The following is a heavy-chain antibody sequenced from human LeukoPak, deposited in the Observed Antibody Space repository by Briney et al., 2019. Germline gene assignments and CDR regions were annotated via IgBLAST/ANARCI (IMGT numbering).Heavy chain of an antibody. CDR1: GFTFSSYG. CDR3: APEGDGYILFDY. J-gene: IGHJ4*02. CDR2: ISYDGSNK. Sequence: GGSLRLSCAAPGFTFSSYGMHWVRQAPGKGLEWVAVISYDGSNKYYADSVKGRFTISRDNPKNTLYLQMNSLRVEDTAVYYCAPEGDGYILFDYWGQGTLVTVS. D-gene: IGHD5-24*01. V-gene: IGHV3-30*03.